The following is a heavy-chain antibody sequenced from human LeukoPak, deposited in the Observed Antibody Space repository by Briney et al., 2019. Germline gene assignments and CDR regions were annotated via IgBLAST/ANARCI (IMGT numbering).Heavy chain of an antibody. CDR3: AKLGIAAAGNHNYYYYGMDV. CDR1: GFTFSNAW. V-gene: IGHV3-15*01. D-gene: IGHD6-13*01. CDR2: IKSKTDGGTT. J-gene: IGHJ6*02. Sequence: AGGSLRLSCAASGFTFSNAWMSWVRQAPGKGLEWVGRIKSKTDGGTTDYAAPVKGRFTISRDDSKNTLYLQMNSLRAEDTAVYYCAKLGIAAAGNHNYYYYGMDVWGQGTTVTVSS.